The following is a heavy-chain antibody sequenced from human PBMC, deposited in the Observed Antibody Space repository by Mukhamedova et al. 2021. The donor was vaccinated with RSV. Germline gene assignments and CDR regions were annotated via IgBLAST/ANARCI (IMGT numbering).Heavy chain of an antibody. J-gene: IGHJ6*03. CDR2: IYPADSDT. CDR3: TRGYSGLRSVMDV. Sequence: EYMGIIYPADSDTRYSPSFQGRVTISADKSIATVYLHWSSLKASDNATYYCTRGYSGLRSVMDVRGEGTTVTVSS. D-gene: IGHD5-12*01. V-gene: IGHV5-51*01.